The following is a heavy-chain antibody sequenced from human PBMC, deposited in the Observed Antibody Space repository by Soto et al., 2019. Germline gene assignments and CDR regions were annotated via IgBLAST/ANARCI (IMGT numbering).Heavy chain of an antibody. CDR1: GGSISSSF. D-gene: IGHD5-12*01. Sequence: SETLSLTCTVSGGSISSSFWSWLRQPPGKGLEWIGYIFHNGKTNYNPPLRGRVTMSVDTSRNQFTLNLRSVSAADTAVYYCARDGGTYREFSGDDGVVPGFDIWGQGTLVTVSS. J-gene: IGHJ3*02. V-gene: IGHV4-59*01. CDR3: ARDGGTYREFSGDDGVVPGFDI. CDR2: IFHNGKT.